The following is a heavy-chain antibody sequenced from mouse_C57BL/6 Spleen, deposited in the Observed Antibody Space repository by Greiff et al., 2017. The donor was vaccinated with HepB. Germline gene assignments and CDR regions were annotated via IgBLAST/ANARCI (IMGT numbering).Heavy chain of an antibody. CDR2: IYPGSGST. Sequence: QVQLQQPGAELVKPGASVKMSCKASGYTFTSYWITWVKQRPGQGLEWIGDIYPGSGSTNYNEKFKSKATLTVDTSSSTAYMQLSSLTSEDSAVYYCARGGGTTVVPYFDYWGQGTTLTVSS. D-gene: IGHD1-1*01. CDR3: ARGGGTTVVPYFDY. CDR1: GYTFTSYW. J-gene: IGHJ2*01. V-gene: IGHV1-55*01.